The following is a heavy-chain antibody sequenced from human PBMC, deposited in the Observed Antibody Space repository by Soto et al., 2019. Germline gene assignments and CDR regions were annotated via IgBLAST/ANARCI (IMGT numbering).Heavy chain of an antibody. V-gene: IGHV1-69*12. CDR2: IIPIFGTV. CDR1: GGTFSNYP. J-gene: IGHJ2*01. Sequence: QVQLVQSGAEVKKPGSSVKVSCKASGGTFSNYPISWVRQAPGQGLEWMGGIIPIFGTVNYAQKFQGRVTMTADESTSTAYMELSSLIYEDTAVYYCAGGNHRWLQLWYFDLWGRGTLVTVSS. CDR3: AGGNHRWLQLWYFDL. D-gene: IGHD5-12*01.